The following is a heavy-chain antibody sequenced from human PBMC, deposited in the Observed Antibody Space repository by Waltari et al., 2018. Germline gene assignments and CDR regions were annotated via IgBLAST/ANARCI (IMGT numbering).Heavy chain of an antibody. D-gene: IGHD3-10*01. CDR1: GFTFSSYG. CDR3: AKDYGDWAYYYYYMDV. Sequence: QVQLVESGGGVVQPGGSLRLSCSASGFTFSSYGMHWVRQATGRGLEWVAFMGYDGRNKNYADSVKGRFTISRDNHKNTLYLQMNSLRAEDTAVYYCAKDYGDWAYYYYYMDVWGKGTTVTVSS. CDR2: MGYDGRNK. V-gene: IGHV3-30*02. J-gene: IGHJ6*03.